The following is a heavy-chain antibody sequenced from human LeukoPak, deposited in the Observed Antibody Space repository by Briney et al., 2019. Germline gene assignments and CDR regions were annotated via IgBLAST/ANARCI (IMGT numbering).Heavy chain of an antibody. CDR3: ARGYQLCYHDP. CDR2: IYYSGSS. D-gene: IGHD2-2*01. CDR1: GGSISSFY. Sequence: SETLSLTCTVSGGSISSFYWSWIRQPPGKGLEWIGYIYYSGSSNYNPSLRSRVTISVDTSNNQFSLKLSSVTAADTAVYCCARGYQLCYHDPWGQGTPVTVSS. V-gene: IGHV4-59*01. J-gene: IGHJ5*02.